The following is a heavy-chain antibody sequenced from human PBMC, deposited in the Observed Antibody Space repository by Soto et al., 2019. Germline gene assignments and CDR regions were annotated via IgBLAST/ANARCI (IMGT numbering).Heavy chain of an antibody. D-gene: IGHD6-6*01. V-gene: IGHV6-1*01. J-gene: IGHJ5*02. CDR3: AKTTIAARPRWFDP. CDR1: GDSVSSNSAA. CDR2: TYYRSKWYN. Sequence: SQTLSLTCVIFGDSVSSNSAAWNWIRQSPSRGLEWLGRTYYRSKWYNDYAVSVKSRITINPDTSKNQFSLQLNSVTPEDTAVYYCAKTTIAARPRWFDPWGQGTLVTVSS.